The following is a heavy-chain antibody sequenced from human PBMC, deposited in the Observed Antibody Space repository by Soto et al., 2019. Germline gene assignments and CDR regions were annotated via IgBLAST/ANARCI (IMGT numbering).Heavy chain of an antibody. CDR1: GFNLSTYG. CDR2: VSFDGRNK. V-gene: IGHV3-30*18. Sequence: GGSLRLSCTASGFNLSTYGVHWVRQPPGKGLEWVAVVSFDGRNKYYAGSVEGRFTISRDNSKKTLYLHMNSLRAEDTAVYCCAKEGFYDRTGYYPFDSWGQGTLVTVSS. CDR3: AKEGFYDRTGYYPFDS. D-gene: IGHD3-22*01. J-gene: IGHJ4*02.